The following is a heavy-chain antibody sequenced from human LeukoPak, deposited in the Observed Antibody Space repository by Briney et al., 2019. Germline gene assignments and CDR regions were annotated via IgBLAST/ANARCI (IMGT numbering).Heavy chain of an antibody. CDR3: ARDYYCSGGSCLYFDY. Sequence: GGSLRLSCAASGFTVSSNFMTWVRQAPGKGLEWVSVIYSGGSTYYADSVKGRFTISRDNSNNTLYLQMNSLRVEDTAVYYCARDYYCSGGSCLYFDYWGQGTLVTVSS. CDR2: IYSGGST. J-gene: IGHJ4*02. V-gene: IGHV3-66*01. CDR1: GFTVSSNF. D-gene: IGHD2-15*01.